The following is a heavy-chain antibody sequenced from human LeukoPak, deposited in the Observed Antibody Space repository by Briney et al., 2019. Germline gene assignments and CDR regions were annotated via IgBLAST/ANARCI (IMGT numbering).Heavy chain of an antibody. V-gene: IGHV5-51*01. J-gene: IGHJ6*04. Sequence: GESLKISCKGSGYSFTSYWIGWVRQMPGKGLEWMGIIYPGDSDTRYSPSFQGQVTISADKSISTAYLQWSSLKASDTAMYYCASSLWFRELTSPYYYYGMDVWGKGTTVTVSS. CDR2: IYPGDSDT. D-gene: IGHD3-10*01. CDR1: GYSFTSYW. CDR3: ASSLWFRELTSPYYYYGMDV.